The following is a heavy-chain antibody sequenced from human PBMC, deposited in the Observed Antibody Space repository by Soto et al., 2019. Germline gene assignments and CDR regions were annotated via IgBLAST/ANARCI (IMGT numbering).Heavy chain of an antibody. V-gene: IGHV1-69*13. CDR2: IIPIFGTA. J-gene: IGHJ5*01. D-gene: IGHD1-1*01. Sequence: SVKVSCKASGGTFSSYAISWVRQAPGQGLEWMGGIIPIFGTANYAQKFQGRVTITADESTSTAYMELSSLRSEDTAVYYCACAPTGAHDTHYWLDRGCQGALVTVSS. CDR1: GGTFSSYA. CDR3: ACAPTGAHDTHYWLDR.